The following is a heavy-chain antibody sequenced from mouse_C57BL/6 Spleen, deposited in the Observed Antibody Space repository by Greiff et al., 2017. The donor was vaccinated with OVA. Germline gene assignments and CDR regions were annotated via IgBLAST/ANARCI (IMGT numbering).Heavy chain of an antibody. D-gene: IGHD3-2*02. V-gene: IGHV3-6*01. CDR1: GYSITSGYY. CDR3: ARDSSGRGFAY. Sequence: DVQLQESGPGLVKPSQSLSLTCSVTGYSITSGYYWNWIRQFPGNKLEWMGYISYDGSNNYNPSLKNRISITRDTSKNQFFLKLNSVTTEDTATYYCARDSSGRGFAYWGQGTLVTVSA. CDR2: ISYDGSN. J-gene: IGHJ3*01.